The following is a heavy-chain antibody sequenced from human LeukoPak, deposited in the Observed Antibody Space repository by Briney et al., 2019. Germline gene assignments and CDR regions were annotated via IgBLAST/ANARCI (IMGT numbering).Heavy chain of an antibody. CDR3: RAGDY. J-gene: IGHJ4*02. CDR2: IKQNGSEK. Sequence: GGSLRLSCAASGFTFSSNWMSWVRQAPGKGLEWVANIKQNGSEKYYVDSVKGRFTISRDNAKNSLYLQMNRLRAEDTALYYCRAGDYWGQGTLVTVPS. CDR1: GFTFSSNW. V-gene: IGHV3-7*03.